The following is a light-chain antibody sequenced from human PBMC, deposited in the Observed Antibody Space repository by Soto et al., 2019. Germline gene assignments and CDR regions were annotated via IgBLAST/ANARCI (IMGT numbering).Light chain of an antibody. Sequence: DVVITQSPLSLPVTPGEPASISCRCSQSLLHSNGYNYLDLYLQKPGQSPQLLIYLGSNRASGVPDRFSGSGSGTDFTLKISRVEAEDVGVYYCMQPLQSWKFGQGTKV. CDR3: MQPLQSWK. V-gene: IGKV2-28*01. J-gene: IGKJ1*01. CDR1: QSLLHSNGYNY. CDR2: LGS.